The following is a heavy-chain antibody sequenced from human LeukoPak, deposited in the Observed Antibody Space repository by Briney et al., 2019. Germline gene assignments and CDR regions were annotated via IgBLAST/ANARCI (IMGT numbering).Heavy chain of an antibody. Sequence: GGSLRLSCVASGFTFTDSYMTWIRQAPGRGLEWVSYISPNSADIKYADSVKGRFTISRDNTKKSIYLHLSSLRPEDTAVYYCSRDPRRLDYWGQGVLVAVSS. CDR1: GFTFTDSY. CDR2: ISPNSADI. J-gene: IGHJ4*02. V-gene: IGHV3-11*06. CDR3: SRDPRRLDY.